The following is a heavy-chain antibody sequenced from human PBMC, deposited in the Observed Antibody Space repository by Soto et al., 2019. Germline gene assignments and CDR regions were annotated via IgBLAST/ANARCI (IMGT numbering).Heavy chain of an antibody. CDR3: AKDNASPLWSGYFQPLDY. J-gene: IGHJ4*02. D-gene: IGHD3-3*01. CDR1: GFTFSSYG. Sequence: GGSLRLSCAASGFTFSSYGMHWVRQAPGKGLEWVAVISYDGSNKYYADSVKGRFTISRDNSKNKLYLQMNSLSAEDTAVYYCAKDNASPLWSGYFQPLDYWGQGTLVTVSS. V-gene: IGHV3-30*18. CDR2: ISYDGSNK.